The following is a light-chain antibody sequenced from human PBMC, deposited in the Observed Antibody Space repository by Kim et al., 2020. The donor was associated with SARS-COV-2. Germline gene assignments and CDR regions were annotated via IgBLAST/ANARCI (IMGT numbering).Light chain of an antibody. CDR2: AGS. CDR3: QQSYSFPYT. V-gene: IGKV1-39*01. J-gene: IGKJ2*01. CDR1: QTMSNN. Sequence: SASVRDRVTITCQASQTMSNNLNWYQQKPGKAPKLLIYAGSNLQSGVTSRFSGSGSGADFTLTISSLQPEDFATYYCQQSYSFPYTFGQGTKLEI.